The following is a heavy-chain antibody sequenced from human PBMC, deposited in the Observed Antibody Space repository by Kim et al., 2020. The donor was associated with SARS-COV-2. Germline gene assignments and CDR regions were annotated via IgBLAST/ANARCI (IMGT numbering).Heavy chain of an antibody. D-gene: IGHD2-15*01. CDR1: GFTFSSYW. CDR3: ARDLPYHGGYSYYYYYYGRGV. V-gene: IGHV3-74*01. CDR2: INSDGSST. J-gene: IGHJ6*02. Sequence: GGSLRLSCAASGFTFSSYWMHWVRQAPGKGLVWVSRINSDGSSTSYADSVKGRFTISRDNAKNTLYLQMNSLRAEDTAVYYCARDLPYHGGYSYYYYYYGRGVWGQGTTVTVSS.